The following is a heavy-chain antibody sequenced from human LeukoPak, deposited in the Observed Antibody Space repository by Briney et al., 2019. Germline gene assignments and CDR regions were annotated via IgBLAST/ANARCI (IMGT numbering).Heavy chain of an antibody. D-gene: IGHD6-13*01. CDR1: GFTFSSSA. CDR2: LSGSGGRT. CDR3: ATVTAAGTRRTPYFDY. J-gene: IGHJ4*02. V-gene: IGHV3-23*01. Sequence: GGSLRLSCAASGFTFSSSAMSWVRPGPGRGLEWVSPLSGSGGRTYSADSPRGRFTLSRDNSNNTLYLQMNSLRAEDTAVYYCATVTAAGTRRTPYFDYCGQGTLVTVSS.